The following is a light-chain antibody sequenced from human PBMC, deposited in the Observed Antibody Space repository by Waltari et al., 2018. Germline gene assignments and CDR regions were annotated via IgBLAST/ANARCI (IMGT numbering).Light chain of an antibody. CDR2: DVF. J-gene: IGKJ1*01. CDR3: QQENNGSWT. Sequence: EIVMTQSPSTLSLSPGERATLSCRASQSVSSRLAWYQQKPGQAPRLLIYDVFTRATGIPDRFSGSGSGTAFTLTINSLEPEDVAVYFCQQENNGSWTFGQGTKVEIK. V-gene: IGKV3D-15*01. CDR1: QSVSSR.